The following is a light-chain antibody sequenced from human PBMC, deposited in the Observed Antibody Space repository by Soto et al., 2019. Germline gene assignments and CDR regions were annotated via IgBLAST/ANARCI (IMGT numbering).Light chain of an antibody. CDR3: CSYAGSYREV. J-gene: IGLJ3*02. Sequence: QSVLTQPRSVSGSPGQSVTISCTGTSSDVGGYNYVSWYQQHPGKAPKLMIYDVSKRPSGVPDRFSGSKSGNTASQTISGLQAEDEADYYCCSYAGSYREVFGGGTKLTVL. CDR2: DVS. V-gene: IGLV2-11*01. CDR1: SSDVGGYNY.